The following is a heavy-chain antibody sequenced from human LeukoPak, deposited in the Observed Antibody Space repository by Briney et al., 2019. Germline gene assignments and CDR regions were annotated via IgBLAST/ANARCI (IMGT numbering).Heavy chain of an antibody. D-gene: IGHD3-22*01. V-gene: IGHV4-39*01. Sequence: SETLPLTCTVSGGSFSSSTYYWGWIRQPPGKGLEWIGSVYYSGTTYYHQSLKSRVTISADTSKKQFSLRLTSVTAADTAVYYCARQYYDSSGYYPWYFDYWGQGTLVTVSS. J-gene: IGHJ4*02. CDR2: VYYSGTT. CDR1: GGSFSSSTYY. CDR3: ARQYYDSSGYYPWYFDY.